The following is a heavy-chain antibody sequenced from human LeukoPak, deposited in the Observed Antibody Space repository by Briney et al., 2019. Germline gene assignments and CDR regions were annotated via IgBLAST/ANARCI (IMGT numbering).Heavy chain of an antibody. CDR3: ARESLLWFGEAPNRYMDV. J-gene: IGHJ6*03. CDR1: GFIFSSYW. V-gene: IGHV3-74*01. D-gene: IGHD3-10*01. CDR2: INGDGSST. Sequence: PGGSLRLSCAASGFIFSSYWIYWVRQAPGKGLVWASRINGDGSSTSYADSVKGRFTISRDNAKNTLYLQMNSLRAEDSAVYYCARESLLWFGEAPNRYMDVWGKGTTVTVSS.